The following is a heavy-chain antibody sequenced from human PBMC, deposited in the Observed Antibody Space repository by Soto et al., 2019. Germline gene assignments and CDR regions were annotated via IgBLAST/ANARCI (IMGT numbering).Heavy chain of an antibody. V-gene: IGHV4-39*02. CDR3: ARGERRSVLIVSVFDY. CDR1: GASLTSNNYY. D-gene: IGHD3-16*02. CDR2: VYYSGST. Sequence: QVEMQESGPGLVRPSETLSLTCPVSGASLTSNNYYWGWIRQSPGKGLEWIGTVYYSGSTYYNPSLKSRVSISVDMSNFSLNMRSVTDADTAVYYCARGERRSVLIVSVFDYWGQGKLVSVSS. J-gene: IGHJ4*02.